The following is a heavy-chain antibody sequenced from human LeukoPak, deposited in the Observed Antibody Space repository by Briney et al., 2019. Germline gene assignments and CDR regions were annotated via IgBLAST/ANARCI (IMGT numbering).Heavy chain of an antibody. V-gene: IGHV4-30-4*01. CDR2: MYYSGST. CDR1: GGSISSGDYY. Sequence: PPQTLSLTCTVSGGSISSGDYYWSWIRQPPGKGLEWIAYMYYSGSTYYNPSLKSRVTMSADTSKNQLSLKLSSVTAADTAVYYCARPYYYDSRIDPWGQGILVTVSS. D-gene: IGHD3-22*01. CDR3: ARPYYYDSRIDP. J-gene: IGHJ5*02.